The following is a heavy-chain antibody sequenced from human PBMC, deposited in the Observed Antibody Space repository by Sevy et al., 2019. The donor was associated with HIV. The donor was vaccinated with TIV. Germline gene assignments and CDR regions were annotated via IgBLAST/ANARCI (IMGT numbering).Heavy chain of an antibody. CDR3: ARVVTIFGRSMDV. D-gene: IGHD3-3*01. Sequence: SETLSLTCTVAGGSISIANHYWSWIRQHPGEGLEWIGYIYYSGSTYYNPSLKSRVTISVDTSKNQFSLKLSSVTAADTAGYYWARVVTIFGRSMDVWGQGTTVTVSS. J-gene: IGHJ6*02. V-gene: IGHV4-31*03. CDR2: IYYSGST. CDR1: GGSISIANHY.